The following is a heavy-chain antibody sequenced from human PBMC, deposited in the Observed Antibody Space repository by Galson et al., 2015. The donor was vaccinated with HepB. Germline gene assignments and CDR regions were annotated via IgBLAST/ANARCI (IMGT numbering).Heavy chain of an antibody. V-gene: IGHV1-46*04. Sequence: SVKVSCKASGYTFTNYYIHWVRQAPGQGLEWMGLINPSGGDTTYAQKLQGRVTMTGGTSTNTVYMQLSSLKSEDTAVYYCARGSMAVARRGRCFVYWGQGTLVTVSS. D-gene: IGHD6-19*01. J-gene: IGHJ4*02. CDR1: GYTFTNYY. CDR3: ARGSMAVARRGRCFVY. CDR2: INPSGGDT.